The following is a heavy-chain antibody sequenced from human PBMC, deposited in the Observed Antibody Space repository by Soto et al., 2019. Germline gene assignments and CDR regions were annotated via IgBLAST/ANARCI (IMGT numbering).Heavy chain of an antibody. J-gene: IGHJ6*02. CDR1: GFTLGDYA. D-gene: IGHD1-26*01. CDR2: ISSKAYGGTT. CDR3: TRDRPQYYLYYYYSMYV. V-gene: IGHV3-49*04. Sequence: GGSLRLSCTASGFTLGDYAMSWDRQAPGRGREWVGFISSKAYGGTTEYAASVKGRFTISRDDSKSIAYLQMNSLKTEDTAVYYCTRDRPQYYLYYYYSMYVWGQGTTVTV.